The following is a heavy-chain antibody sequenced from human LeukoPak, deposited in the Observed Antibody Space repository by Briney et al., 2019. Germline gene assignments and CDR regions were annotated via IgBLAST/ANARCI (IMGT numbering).Heavy chain of an antibody. V-gene: IGHV4-38-2*02. CDR2: IYQSGST. Sequence: SETLSLTCTVSGYSISSGYYWGWIRQPPGKGLEWIGIIYQSGSTYYNPSLKSRVTISVDTSKNQFSLKLSSVTAADTAVYYCARDRVAARDYYYYMDVWGKGTTVTVSS. CDR3: ARDRVAARDYYYYMDV. CDR1: GYSISSGYY. J-gene: IGHJ6*03. D-gene: IGHD6-6*01.